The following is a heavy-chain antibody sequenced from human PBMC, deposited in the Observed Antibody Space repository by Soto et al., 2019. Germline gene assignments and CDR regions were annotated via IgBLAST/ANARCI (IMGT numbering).Heavy chain of an antibody. CDR2: INHSGST. Sequence: QVQLQQWGAGLLKPSETLSLTCAVYGGSFSGYYWSWIRQPPGKGLEWIGEINHSGSTNYNPSLKGRVTRSVDTSKNQFSLKLSSVTAADTAVYYCARGHGCSSTSCAKLDYWGQGTLVTVSS. J-gene: IGHJ4*02. D-gene: IGHD2-2*01. V-gene: IGHV4-34*01. CDR1: GGSFSGYY. CDR3: ARGHGCSSTSCAKLDY.